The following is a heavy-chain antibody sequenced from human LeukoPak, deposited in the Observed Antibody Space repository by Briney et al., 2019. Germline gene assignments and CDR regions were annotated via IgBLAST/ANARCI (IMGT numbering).Heavy chain of an antibody. D-gene: IGHD3-22*01. CDR1: GFTFSTYA. J-gene: IGHJ4*02. CDR2: ISGSGDST. CDR3: ARGPTYYYDSSGYMDY. V-gene: IGHV3-23*01. Sequence: GGSLRLSCAASGFTFSTYAVNWVRQAPGKGLEWVSTISGSGDSTYYADSVKGRFTISRDNSKNTLYLQMNSLRAEDTAVYYCARGPTYYYDSSGYMDYWGQGTLVTVSS.